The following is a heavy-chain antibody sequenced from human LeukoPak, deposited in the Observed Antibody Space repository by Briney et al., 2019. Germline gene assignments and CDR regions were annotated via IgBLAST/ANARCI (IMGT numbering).Heavy chain of an antibody. D-gene: IGHD3-22*01. Sequence: ASVKVSCKASGYTFTGYYMHWVRQAPGQGLEWMGWINPNSGGTNYVQKFQGKGTMSRDTSISTAYMELSRLRSVDTAVYYCARSMIVVVKDDDAFDIWGQGTMVTVSS. J-gene: IGHJ3*02. CDR3: ARSMIVVVKDDDAFDI. CDR1: GYTFTGYY. CDR2: INPNSGGT. V-gene: IGHV1-2*02.